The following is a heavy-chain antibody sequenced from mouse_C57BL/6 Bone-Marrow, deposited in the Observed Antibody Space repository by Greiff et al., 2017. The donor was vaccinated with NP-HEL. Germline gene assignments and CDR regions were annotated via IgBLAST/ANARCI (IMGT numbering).Heavy chain of an antibody. V-gene: IGHV5-4*03. CDR3: ARANYYGSRDY. CDR1: GFTFSSYA. J-gene: IGHJ2*01. CDR2: ISDGGSYT. D-gene: IGHD1-1*01. Sequence: EVKLMESGGGLVKPGGSLKLSCAASGFTFSSYAMSWVRQTPEKRLEWVATISDGGSYTYYPDNVKGRFTISRDNAKNNLYLQMSHLKSEDTAMYYCARANYYGSRDYWGQGTTLTVSS.